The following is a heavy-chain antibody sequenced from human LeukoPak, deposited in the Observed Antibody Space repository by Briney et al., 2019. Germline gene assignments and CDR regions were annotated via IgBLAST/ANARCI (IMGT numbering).Heavy chain of an antibody. V-gene: IGHV3-23*01. CDR1: GLTFSTYA. CDR2: IDTGGDNT. Sequence: GGSLRLSCAASGLTFSTYAMAWVRQAPGKGLEWVATIDTGGDNTYYADSVKGRFTISRDNSKNTLYLQMNSLRAEDTAVYYCAKEGYSYGYFFDYWGQGTLVTVSS. CDR3: AKEGYSYGYFFDY. J-gene: IGHJ4*02. D-gene: IGHD5-18*01.